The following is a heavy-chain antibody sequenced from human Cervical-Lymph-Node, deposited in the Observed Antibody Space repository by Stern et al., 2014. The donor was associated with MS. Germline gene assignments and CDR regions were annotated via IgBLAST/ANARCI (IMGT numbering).Heavy chain of an antibody. J-gene: IGHJ3*01. D-gene: IGHD1-1*01. CDR1: GASFSANY. CDR3: ARERKVERSARLLVSFDV. V-gene: IGHV4-34*12. CDR2: LISSGGT. Sequence: QVQLQQWGAGLLRPSETLSLTCAVHGASFSANYWSWIRQTPGTGMAWNGVLISSGGTHYNPSLMSQATLSVAPSRNQFSLRLSSLTAADTAMYYCARERKVERSARLLVSFDVWGQGTLVTVSS.